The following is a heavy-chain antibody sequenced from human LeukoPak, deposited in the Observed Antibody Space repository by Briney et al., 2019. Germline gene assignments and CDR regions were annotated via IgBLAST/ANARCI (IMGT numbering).Heavy chain of an antibody. J-gene: IGHJ4*02. CDR2: IYSTGST. D-gene: IGHD5-18*01. CDR3: ARRLIRWIQLWLTDAYYFDY. Sequence: SETLSLTCTVSGGSISSYYWSWIRQPAGEGVEWIGHIYSTGSTNYNPSLKSRVTLSVDRSKNQFSLRLNSVTAADTAVYYCARRLIRWIQLWLTDAYYFDYWGQGTLVTVSS. CDR1: GGSISSYY. V-gene: IGHV4-4*07.